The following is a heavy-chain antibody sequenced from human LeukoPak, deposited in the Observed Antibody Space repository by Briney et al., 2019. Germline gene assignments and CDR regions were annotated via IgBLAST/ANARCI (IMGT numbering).Heavy chain of an antibody. J-gene: IGHJ4*02. V-gene: IGHV5-51*01. CDR2: IYPGDSDT. Sequence: GESLKISCKGSGYSFTSYWIGWVRQMPGKGLEWMGIIYPGDSDTRYSPSFQGQVTISADKSISTAYLQWSSLKASDTAMYYCARLSEAHSSSWLLPGYYFDYWGQGTLVTVSS. CDR3: ARLSEAHSSSWLLPGYYFDY. CDR1: GYSFTSYW. D-gene: IGHD6-13*01.